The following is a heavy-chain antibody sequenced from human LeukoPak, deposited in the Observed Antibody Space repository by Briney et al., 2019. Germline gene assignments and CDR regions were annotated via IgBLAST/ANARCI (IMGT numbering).Heavy chain of an antibody. Sequence: GGSLRLSCAASGFTFSDYYMSWIRQAPGKWLEWVSYISSSGSTIYYADSVKGRFTISRDNAKNSLYLQMDSLRAEDTAVYYCARDRGYSYGTNYYYYGMDVWGQGTTVTVSS. D-gene: IGHD5-18*01. CDR1: GFTFSDYY. CDR2: ISSSGSTI. V-gene: IGHV3-11*01. J-gene: IGHJ6*02. CDR3: ARDRGYSYGTNYYYYGMDV.